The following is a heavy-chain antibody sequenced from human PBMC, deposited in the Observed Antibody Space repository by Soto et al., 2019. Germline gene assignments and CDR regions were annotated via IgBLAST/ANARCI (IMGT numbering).Heavy chain of an antibody. V-gene: IGHV2-5*02. Sequence: QITLKESGPTRVKPTQTLTLTCTFSGFSLNARPVGVGWIRQPPGKALERLALIYWDDDKRYSPSLNSRLTITKDTSKNQVVLTMTNMDPVDTAIYYCAHRAGFNGNWNGDYFDYWGQGALVTVSS. CDR1: GFSLNARPVG. D-gene: IGHD1-1*01. CDR3: AHRAGFNGNWNGDYFDY. CDR2: IYWDDDK. J-gene: IGHJ4*02.